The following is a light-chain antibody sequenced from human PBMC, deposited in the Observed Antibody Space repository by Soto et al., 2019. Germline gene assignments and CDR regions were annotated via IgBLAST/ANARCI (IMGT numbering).Light chain of an antibody. CDR2: GTS. Sequence: EIVLTQSPGTLSLSPGEEAILSCRASQSIAPKDLAWYQQKPGRAPRLLIYGTSIRATAIPDRFSGSGSGTDFTLTSSRLEPEDFAVYFCQQHDDSFRWTFGQGTKVEIK. CDR3: QQHDDSFRWT. J-gene: IGKJ1*01. CDR1: QSIAPKD. V-gene: IGKV3-20*01.